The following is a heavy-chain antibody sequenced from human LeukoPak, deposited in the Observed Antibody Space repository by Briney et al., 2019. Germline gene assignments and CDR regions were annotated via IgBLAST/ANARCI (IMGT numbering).Heavy chain of an antibody. CDR1: GGTFSSYA. CDR2: IIPIFGTA. V-gene: IGHV1-69*13. CDR3: ARAQTGYYYDSSGYYLIGFDP. D-gene: IGHD3-22*01. J-gene: IGHJ5*02. Sequence: ASVKVSCKASGGTFSSYAISWVRQAPGQGLEWMGGIIPIFGTANYAQKFQGRVTITADESTSTAYMELGSLRSEDTAVYYCARAQTGYYYDSSGYYLIGFDPWGQGTPVTVSS.